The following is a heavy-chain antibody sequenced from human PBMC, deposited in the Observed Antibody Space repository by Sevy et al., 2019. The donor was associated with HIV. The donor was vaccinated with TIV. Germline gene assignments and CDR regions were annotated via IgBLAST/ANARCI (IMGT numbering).Heavy chain of an antibody. CDR1: GFTFSSYA. J-gene: IGHJ4*02. CDR3: AKENLWFGELLGEFDY. V-gene: IGHV3-23*01. Sequence: GGSLRLSCAASGFTFSSYAMSGVRQAPGKGLEWFSAISGSGGSTNYADSVKGRFTISIDKSKNTLYLQMNSLRAEDTAVYYCAKENLWFGELLGEFDYWGQGTLVTVSS. D-gene: IGHD3-10*01. CDR2: ISGSGGST.